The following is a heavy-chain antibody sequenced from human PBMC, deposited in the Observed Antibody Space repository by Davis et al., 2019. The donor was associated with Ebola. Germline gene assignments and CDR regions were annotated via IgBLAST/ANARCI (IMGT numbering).Heavy chain of an antibody. CDR1: GFIFSSYA. CDR3: AKVHPPTTVTTGWFDP. D-gene: IGHD4-17*01. V-gene: IGHV3-23*01. Sequence: GESLKTPCAASGFIFSSYAMSWVRQAPRKGLEWVSAISVRSITYHADSVKGRFTISRDNSKNTLYLQMNSRRAEDTAVYYCAKVHPPTTVTTGWFDPWGQGTLVTVSS. J-gene: IGHJ5*02. CDR2: ISVRSIT.